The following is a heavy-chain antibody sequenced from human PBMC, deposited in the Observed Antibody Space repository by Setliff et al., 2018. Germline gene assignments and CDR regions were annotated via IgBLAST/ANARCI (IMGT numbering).Heavy chain of an antibody. CDR2: VNSDGSST. Sequence: TGGSLRLSCAASGFTFVNYWMHWVRQAPGKGLVWVSRVNSDGSSTIYADSVKGRFTISRDNAENTLYLQMNSLRPDDTAVYYCARELTYYYDSSGVDYWGQGTLVTVSS. CDR1: GFTFVNYW. V-gene: IGHV3-74*01. J-gene: IGHJ4*02. CDR3: ARELTYYYDSSGVDY. D-gene: IGHD3-22*01.